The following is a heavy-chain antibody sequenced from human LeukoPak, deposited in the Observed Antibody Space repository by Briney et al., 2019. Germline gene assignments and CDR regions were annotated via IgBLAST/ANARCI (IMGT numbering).Heavy chain of an antibody. CDR2: IIPIFGTA. J-gene: IGHJ4*02. CDR3: ARGRSAATTLFDY. CDR1: GGTFSSYA. D-gene: IGHD5-12*01. Sequence: ASVKVSCKASGGTFSSYAISWVRQAPGQGLEWMGGIIPIFGTASYAQKFQGRVTIPADESTSTAYMELSSLRSEDTAVYYCARGRSAATTLFDYWGQRTLDTVSS. V-gene: IGHV1-69*13.